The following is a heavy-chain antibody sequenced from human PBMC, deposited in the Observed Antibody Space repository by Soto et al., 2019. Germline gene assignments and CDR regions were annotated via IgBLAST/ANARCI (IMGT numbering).Heavy chain of an antibody. Sequence: GESLKISCAASGFTFSSYAMSWVRQAPGKGLEWVSAISGSGGSTYYADSVKGRFTISRDNSKNTLYLQMNSLRAEDTAVYYCAKDRGTSSIAAPYDYWGQGTLVTVSS. V-gene: IGHV3-23*01. D-gene: IGHD6-6*01. CDR2: ISGSGGST. CDR1: GFTFSSYA. CDR3: AKDRGTSSIAAPYDY. J-gene: IGHJ4*02.